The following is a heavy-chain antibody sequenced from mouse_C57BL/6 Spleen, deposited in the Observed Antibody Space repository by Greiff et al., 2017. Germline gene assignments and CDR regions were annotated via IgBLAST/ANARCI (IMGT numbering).Heavy chain of an antibody. CDR1: GFTFSDYG. D-gene: IGHD2-1*01. CDR3: AREGYYGNYYYAMDY. CDR2: ISSGSSTI. Sequence: EVKLMESGGGLVKPGGSLKLSCAASGFTFSDYGMRWVRQAPEKGLEWVAYISSGSSTIYSADTVKGRFTISRDNAKNTLFLQMTSLRSEDTAMYYCAREGYYGNYYYAMDYWGQGTSVTVSS. J-gene: IGHJ4*01. V-gene: IGHV5-17*01.